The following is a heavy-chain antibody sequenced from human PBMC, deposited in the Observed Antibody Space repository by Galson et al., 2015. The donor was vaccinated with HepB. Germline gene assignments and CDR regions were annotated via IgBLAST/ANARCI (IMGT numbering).Heavy chain of an antibody. V-gene: IGHV3-11*06. D-gene: IGHD4-17*01. CDR1: GFTFSDYY. CDR2: ISHSTLYT. CDR3: ARVADADYGDHTHFDF. J-gene: IGHJ4*02. Sequence: SLRLSCAASGFTFSDYYMSWIRQAPGQGLEWLSYISHSTLYTNYADSVKGRFTISRDNAKNSLFLQINSLRAEDTAVYYCARVADADYGDHTHFDFWGQGVLVTVSS.